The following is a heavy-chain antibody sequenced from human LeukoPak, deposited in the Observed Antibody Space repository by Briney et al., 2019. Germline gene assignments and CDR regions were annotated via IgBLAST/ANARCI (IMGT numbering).Heavy chain of an antibody. CDR3: ARDSAGNDY. Sequence: GGSLRHSCEASGFTFSTYWMSWVREAPGKGLEWVANIKQDGSEKYYVDSVKGRFTISRDNAKNSLHLQMNSLRAEDTAMYYFARDSAGNDYWGQGTLVTVSS. CDR1: GFTFSTYW. J-gene: IGHJ4*02. V-gene: IGHV3-7*01. CDR2: IKQDGSEK. D-gene: IGHD6-13*01.